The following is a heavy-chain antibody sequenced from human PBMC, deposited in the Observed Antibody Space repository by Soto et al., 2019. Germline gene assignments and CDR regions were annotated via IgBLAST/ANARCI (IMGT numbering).Heavy chain of an antibody. CDR2: ISSSSSYI. D-gene: IGHD2-15*01. V-gene: IGHV3-21*01. Sequence: GGSLRLSCAASGFTFSSYSINWVRQAPGKGLEWVSSISSSSSYIYYADSVKGRFTISRDNAKNSLYLQMNSLRAEDTAVYYCATDFRYCSGGSCYASDAFDIWGQGTMVTVSS. CDR1: GFTFSSYS. CDR3: ATDFRYCSGGSCYASDAFDI. J-gene: IGHJ3*02.